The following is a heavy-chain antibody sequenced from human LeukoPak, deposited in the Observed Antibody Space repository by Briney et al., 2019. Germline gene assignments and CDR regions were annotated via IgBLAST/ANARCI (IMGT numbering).Heavy chain of an antibody. Sequence: PGGSLRLSCAASGFTVSSNYMSWVRQAPGKGLEWVSSISSSSSYIYYADSVKGRFTISRDNAKNSLYLQMNSLRAEDTAVYYCARDRIDSSWEGGSDAFDIWGQGTMVTVSS. D-gene: IGHD6-13*01. V-gene: IGHV3-21*01. CDR1: GFTVSSNY. J-gene: IGHJ3*02. CDR2: ISSSSSYI. CDR3: ARDRIDSSWEGGSDAFDI.